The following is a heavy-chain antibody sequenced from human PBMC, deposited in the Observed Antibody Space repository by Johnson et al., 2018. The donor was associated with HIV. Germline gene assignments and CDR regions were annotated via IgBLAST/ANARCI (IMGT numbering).Heavy chain of an antibody. Sequence: QVQLVESGGGVVQPGRSLRLSCAASGFTLSSYGMHWVRQAPGKGLEWVAVISYDGSNKYYADSVKGRFTISRDNSKNTLYLQMNSLRAEATAVYYCAKVWGRGTFSTDDSFDIWGQGKMVTVSS. CDR3: AKVWGRGTFSTDDSFDI. CDR2: ISYDGSNK. J-gene: IGHJ3*02. V-gene: IGHV3-30*18. D-gene: IGHD1-26*01. CDR1: GFTLSSYG.